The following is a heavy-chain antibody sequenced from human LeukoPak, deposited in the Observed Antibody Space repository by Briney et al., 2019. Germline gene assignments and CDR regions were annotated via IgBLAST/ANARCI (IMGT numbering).Heavy chain of an antibody. Sequence: SETLSLSCTVSGGSISSGGFYWSCLRPRAGKGLEWIGHIYASALTIYNPSLKSRVTLSVDTTKNKFSLNLSSVTAAATAVDYCAGSARDGYNSYFDYWGQGALVTVSS. J-gene: IGHJ4*03. D-gene: IGHD5-24*01. V-gene: IGHV4-61*09. CDR1: GGSISSGGFY. CDR2: IYASALT. CDR3: AGSARDGYNSYFDY.